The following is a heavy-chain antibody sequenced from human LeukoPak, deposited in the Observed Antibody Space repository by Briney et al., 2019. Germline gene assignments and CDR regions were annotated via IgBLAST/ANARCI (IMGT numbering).Heavy chain of an antibody. CDR2: IYTSGIT. V-gene: IGHV4-4*09. Sequence: SETLSLTCTVSGGSISHNYWSWIRQPPGKGLEWIAYIYTSGITNYNPSLKSRVTMSLDTSKNQFSLTLSSVTAADTAVYSCAQYNWNYSWFDPWGQGTLVTASS. CDR3: AQYNWNYSWFDP. CDR1: GGSISHNY. J-gene: IGHJ5*02. D-gene: IGHD1-7*01.